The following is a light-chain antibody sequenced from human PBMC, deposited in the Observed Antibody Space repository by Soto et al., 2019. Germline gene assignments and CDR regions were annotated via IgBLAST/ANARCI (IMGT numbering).Light chain of an antibody. CDR1: QGIANY. Sequence: EIKLTQPPSSLSSSIVHTYPITCGASQGIANYLAWYQQKPGKVPKPLIYAASTLQSGVPSRFSGSGSGTDFTLTISSLQPEDFATYYCQQANSFPWTFGEGTKVDIK. J-gene: IGKJ1*01. V-gene: IGKV1-27*01. CDR3: QQANSFPWT. CDR2: AAS.